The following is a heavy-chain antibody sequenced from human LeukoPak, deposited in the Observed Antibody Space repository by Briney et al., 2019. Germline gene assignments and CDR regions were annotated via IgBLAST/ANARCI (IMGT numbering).Heavy chain of an antibody. J-gene: IGHJ3*02. Sequence: GASVKVSCKASGYTFTSYYMHWVRQAPGQGLEWMGWINPNSGGTNYAQKFQGRVTMTRDTSISTAYMELSRLRSDDTAVYYCARVRDLLWFGNSDAFDIWGQGTMVTVSS. CDR3: ARVRDLLWFGNSDAFDI. V-gene: IGHV1-2*02. D-gene: IGHD3-10*01. CDR1: GYTFTSYY. CDR2: INPNSGGT.